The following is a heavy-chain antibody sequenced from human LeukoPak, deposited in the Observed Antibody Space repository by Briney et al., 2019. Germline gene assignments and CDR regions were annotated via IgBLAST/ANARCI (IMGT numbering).Heavy chain of an antibody. CDR2: VSTSGGT. D-gene: IGHD6-6*01. V-gene: IGHV4-61*02. Sequence: SETLSLTCIVSGGSISSGSDYWSWIRQPAGKGLEWIGRVSTSGGTNYNPSLKSRVTISVDTSKDQFSLKLSSVTAADTAVYYCARHGLVAARHAFDIWGQGTMVTVSS. CDR3: ARHGLVAARHAFDI. CDR1: GGSISSGSDY. J-gene: IGHJ3*02.